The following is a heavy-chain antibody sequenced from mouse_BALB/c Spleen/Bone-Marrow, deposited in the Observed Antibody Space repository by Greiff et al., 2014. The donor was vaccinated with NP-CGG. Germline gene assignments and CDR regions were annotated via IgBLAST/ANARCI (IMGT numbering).Heavy chain of an antibody. V-gene: IGHV1-14*01. CDR3: ARSYGSPFDY. Sequence: VHVKQSGPELVKPGASVKMSCKASGYTFTSYIMHWVKQKPGQGLEWIGYINPYNDDTKYNEKFKGKATLTSDKSSSTAYMELSSLTSEDSAVYYCARSYGSPFDYWGPGTTLTVSS. J-gene: IGHJ2*01. CDR1: GYTFTSYI. CDR2: INPYNDDT. D-gene: IGHD1-1*01.